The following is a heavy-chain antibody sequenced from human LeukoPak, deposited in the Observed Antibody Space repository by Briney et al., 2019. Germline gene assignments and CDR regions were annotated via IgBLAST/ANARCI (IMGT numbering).Heavy chain of an antibody. CDR2: ISYDGSNK. Sequence: GGSLRLSCAASGFTFSSYAMHWVRQAPGKGLEWVAVISYDGSNKYYADSVKGRFTISRDNSKNTLYLQMNSLRAEDTAVYYCARPKLPGWAHYYFDYWGQGTLVTVPS. CDR1: GFTFSSYA. J-gene: IGHJ4*02. V-gene: IGHV3-30-3*01. D-gene: IGHD1-7*01. CDR3: ARPKLPGWAHYYFDY.